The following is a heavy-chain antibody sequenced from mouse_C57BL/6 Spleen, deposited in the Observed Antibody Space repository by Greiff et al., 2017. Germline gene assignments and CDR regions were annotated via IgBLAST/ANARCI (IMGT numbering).Heavy chain of an antibody. J-gene: IGHJ2*01. V-gene: IGHV5-16*01. CDR1: GFTFSDYY. CDR2: INYDGSST. D-gene: IGHD2-4*01. CDR3: ARGSTMITHFDY. Sequence: EVKLMESEGGLVQPGSSMKLSCTASGFTFSDYYMAWVRQVPEKGLEWVANINYDGSSTYYLDSLKGRFIISRDNAKNILYLQMSSLKSEDTATYYCARGSTMITHFDYWGQGTTLTVSS.